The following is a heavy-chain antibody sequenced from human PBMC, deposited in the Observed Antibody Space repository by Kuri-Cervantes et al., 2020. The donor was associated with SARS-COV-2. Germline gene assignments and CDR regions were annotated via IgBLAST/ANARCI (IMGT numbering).Heavy chain of an antibody. V-gene: IGHV1-69*13. CDR2: IIPIFGTA. CDR1: GPTFINHY. Sequence: SVKVSCKASGPTFINHYIHWVRQAPGQGLEWMGRIIPIFGTANYAQKFQGRVTITADESTSTAYMELSSLRSEDTAVYYCASRPYSSGWYEGIDYWGQGTLVTVSS. J-gene: IGHJ4*02. CDR3: ASRPYSSGWYEGIDY. D-gene: IGHD6-19*01.